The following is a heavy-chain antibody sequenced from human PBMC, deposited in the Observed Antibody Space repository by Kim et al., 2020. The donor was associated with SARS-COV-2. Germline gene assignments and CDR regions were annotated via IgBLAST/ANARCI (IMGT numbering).Heavy chain of an antibody. J-gene: IGHJ3*02. V-gene: IGHV4-61*02. CDR3: ARDCPTYSPVKGAFDI. CDR1: GGSISSGSYY. CDR2: IYTSGST. Sequence: SETLSLTCTVSGGSISSGSYYWSWNRQPAGKGLEWIGRIYTSGSTNYNPSLKSRVTISVDTSKNQYSLKQSSVTAEDTAVYYCARDCPTYSPVKGAFDIWGQGTMVTVSS. D-gene: IGHD6-13*01.